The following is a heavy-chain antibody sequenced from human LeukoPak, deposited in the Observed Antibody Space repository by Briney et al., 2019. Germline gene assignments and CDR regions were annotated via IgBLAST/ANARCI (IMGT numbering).Heavy chain of an antibody. CDR2: IYYSGST. J-gene: IGHJ6*02. CDR3: ARDDYGDPSYYYGMDV. Sequence: SETLSLTCTVSGGSISSYYWSWIRQPPGKGLEWIGYIYYSGSTNYNPFLKSRVTISVDTSKNQFSLKLSSVTAADTAVYYCARDDYGDPSYYYGMDVWGQGTTVTVSS. D-gene: IGHD4-17*01. V-gene: IGHV4-59*01. CDR1: GGSISSYY.